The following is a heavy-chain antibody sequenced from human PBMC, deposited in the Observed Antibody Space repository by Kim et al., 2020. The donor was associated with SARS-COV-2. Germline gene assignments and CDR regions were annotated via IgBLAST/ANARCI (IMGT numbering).Heavy chain of an antibody. CDR3: TTERQTGLAAAFD. V-gene: IGHV3-15*01. J-gene: IGHJ5*02. Sequence: GGSLRLSCAASGFTFSNAYMSWIRQAPGKGLEWVAHINSKTDGRTKDYAAPVQGTITISRDDYKHTLYLHMNSPKTEDTAVYYCTTERQTGLAAAFD. CDR2: INSKTDGRTK. CDR1: GFTFSNAY. D-gene: IGHD6-13*01.